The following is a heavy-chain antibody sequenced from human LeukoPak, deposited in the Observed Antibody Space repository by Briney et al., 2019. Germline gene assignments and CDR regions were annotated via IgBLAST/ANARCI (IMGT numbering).Heavy chain of an antibody. J-gene: IGHJ5*02. D-gene: IGHD2-2*01. Sequence: GASVKLSCKASGYTFTGYYMHWVPEAPGQGLEYMVWINPNSGGTNYAQKFQGRVTMTRDTSISTAYMELSRLRSCDTGVCYCARVYCSSTSCYYYWFEPWGPGTLVTVSS. V-gene: IGHV1-2*02. CDR2: INPNSGGT. CDR3: ARVYCSSTSCYYYWFEP. CDR1: GYTFTGYY.